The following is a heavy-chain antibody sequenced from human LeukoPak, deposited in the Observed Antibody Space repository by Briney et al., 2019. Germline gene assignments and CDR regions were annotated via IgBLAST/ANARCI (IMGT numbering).Heavy chain of an antibody. D-gene: IGHD3-10*01. V-gene: IGHV1-2*04. CDR2: INPNSGGT. CDR3: ARGLNYYGSGSYRDWFDP. CDR1: GYTFTGYY. J-gene: IGHJ5*02. Sequence: ASVKASCKASGYTFTGYYMHWVRQAPGQGLEWMGWINPNSGGTNYAQKFQGWVTMTRDTSISTAYMELSRLRSDDTAVYYCARGLNYYGSGSYRDWFDPWGQGTLVTVSS.